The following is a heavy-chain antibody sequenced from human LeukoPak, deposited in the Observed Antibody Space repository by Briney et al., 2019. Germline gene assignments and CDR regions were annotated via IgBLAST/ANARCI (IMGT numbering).Heavy chain of an antibody. V-gene: IGHV4-38-2*02. Sequence: PWETLSLTCTVSGYSISSGYYWGWIRQPPGKGLEWIGSIYHSGSTYYNPSLKSRVTISVDTSKNQFSLKLSSVTAADTAVFYCARVPHSSSSEWFDPWGQGTLVTVSS. CDR1: GYSISSGYY. D-gene: IGHD6-6*01. CDR3: ARVPHSSSSEWFDP. J-gene: IGHJ5*02. CDR2: IYHSGST.